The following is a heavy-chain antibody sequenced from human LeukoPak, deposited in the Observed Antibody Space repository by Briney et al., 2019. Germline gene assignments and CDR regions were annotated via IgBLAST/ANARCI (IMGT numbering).Heavy chain of an antibody. V-gene: IGHV3-33*01. J-gene: IGHJ6*02. Sequence: PGRSLRLSCAASGFTFSSYGMHWVRQAPGKGLEWVAVIWYDGSNKYYADSVKGRFTISRDNSKNTLYLQMNSLRAENTAVYYCARVRNSGKPDYYYYGMDVWGQGTTVTVSS. CDR1: GFTFSSYG. CDR3: ARVRNSGKPDYYYYGMDV. CDR2: IWYDGSNK. D-gene: IGHD1-26*01.